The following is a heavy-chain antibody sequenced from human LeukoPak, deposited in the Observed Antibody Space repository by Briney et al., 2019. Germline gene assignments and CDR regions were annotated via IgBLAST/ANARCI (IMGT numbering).Heavy chain of an antibody. Sequence: SCKASGGTFTSYAMSWVRQAPGKGLEWVSAISGSGGSTYYADSVKGRFTISRDNSKNTLSLQMNSLRAEDTAVYYCAKDVTVTTVVSGAFDIWGQGTMVTVSS. V-gene: IGHV3-23*01. D-gene: IGHD4-23*01. CDR3: AKDVTVTTVVSGAFDI. CDR1: GGTFTSYA. CDR2: ISGSGGST. J-gene: IGHJ3*02.